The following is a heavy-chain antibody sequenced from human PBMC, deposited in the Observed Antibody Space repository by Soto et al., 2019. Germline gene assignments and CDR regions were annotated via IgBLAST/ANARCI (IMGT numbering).Heavy chain of an antibody. V-gene: IGHV4-59*01. CDR2: IYNRGSV. Sequence: SETLSLTCFVSGDSIGSYHWNWLRQPPGRGLEWIGYIYNRGSVRYNPSLNSRVTISVDRSRHPFSLSLSPVTAADTAMYYCARGKYDTGSGYYPPNWFEPWGPGTLVTVSS. J-gene: IGHJ5*02. CDR3: ARGKYDTGSGYYPPNWFEP. D-gene: IGHD3-3*01. CDR1: GDSIGSYH.